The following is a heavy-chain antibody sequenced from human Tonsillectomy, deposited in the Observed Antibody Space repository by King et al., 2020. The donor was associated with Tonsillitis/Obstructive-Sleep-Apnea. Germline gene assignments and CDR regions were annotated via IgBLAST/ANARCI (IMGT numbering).Heavy chain of an antibody. J-gene: IGHJ4*02. D-gene: IGHD3-16*01. Sequence: VQLQQWGAGLLKPSETLSLTCAVYGGSFSGYYWSWIRQPPGKGLEWIGEINHSGSTNYNPSLKSRVTISVDTSKNQFSLKLSSVTAADTAVYYCARGPPGGATGAHYFDYWGQGTLVTVSS. V-gene: IGHV4-34*01. CDR2: INHSGST. CDR1: GGSFSGYY. CDR3: ARGPPGGATGAHYFDY.